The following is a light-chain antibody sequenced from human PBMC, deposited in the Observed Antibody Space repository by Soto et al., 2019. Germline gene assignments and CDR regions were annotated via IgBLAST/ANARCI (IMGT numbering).Light chain of an antibody. CDR1: SSDVGDYNY. V-gene: IGLV2-14*01. Sequence: QSALTQPASVSGSPGQSITISCTGTSSDVGDYNYVSWYQQHPGKAPKLMIYDVSNRPSGVSNRFSGSKSGNTASLTISGLQAEDEADSYCSSYTSSSTLVVFGGGTKLTVL. CDR2: DVS. J-gene: IGLJ2*01. CDR3: SSYTSSSTLVV.